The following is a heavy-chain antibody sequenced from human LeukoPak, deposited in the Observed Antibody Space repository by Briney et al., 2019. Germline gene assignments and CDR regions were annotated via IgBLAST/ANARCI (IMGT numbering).Heavy chain of an antibody. J-gene: IGHJ5*02. CDR3: ARRVTMVRGFDP. Sequence: PSETLSLTCAVYGGSFSGYYWSWIRQPPGKGLEWIGEINHSGSTNYNPSLKSRVTISVDTSKNQFSLKLSSVTAADTAVYYCARRVTMVRGFDPWGQGTLVTVSS. CDR2: INHSGST. CDR1: GGSFSGYY. V-gene: IGHV4-34*01. D-gene: IGHD3-10*01.